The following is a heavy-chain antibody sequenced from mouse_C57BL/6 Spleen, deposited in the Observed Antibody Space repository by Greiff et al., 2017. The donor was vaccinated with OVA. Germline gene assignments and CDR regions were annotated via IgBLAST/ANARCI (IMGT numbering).Heavy chain of an antibody. CDR3: ARLATTVVARDWYFDV. D-gene: IGHD1-1*01. J-gene: IGHJ1*03. V-gene: IGHV1-62-2*01. CDR1: GYTFTEYT. Sequence: QVQLQQSGAELVKPGASVKLSCKASGYTFTEYTIHWVKQRSGQGLEWIGWFYPGSGSIKYNEKFKDKATLTADKSSSTVYMELSRLTSEDSAVYFCARLATTVVARDWYFDVWGTGTTVTVSS. CDR2: FYPGSGSI.